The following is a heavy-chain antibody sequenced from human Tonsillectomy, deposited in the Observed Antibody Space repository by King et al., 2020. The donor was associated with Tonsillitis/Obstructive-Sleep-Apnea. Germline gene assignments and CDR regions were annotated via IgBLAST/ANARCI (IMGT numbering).Heavy chain of an antibody. V-gene: IGHV3-30-3*01. J-gene: IGHJ3*02. CDR3: ARDYRGERGGFDI. CDR1: GFTFSSYV. D-gene: IGHD2-15*01. Sequence: QVQLVECGGGVDQPGSSLRLSCAASGFTFSSYVIHWVRQGPGKGLEWGAVISNDGSNKYYADSVKGRLTITRDNSKSTLRLQMNSLKAEDTAVYYGARDYRGERGGFDIWGQGTMVTVSS. CDR2: ISNDGSNK.